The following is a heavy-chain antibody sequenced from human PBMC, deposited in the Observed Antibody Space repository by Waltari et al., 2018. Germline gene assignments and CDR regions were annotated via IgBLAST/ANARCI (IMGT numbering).Heavy chain of an antibody. Sequence: EVQLVESGGGLVQPGGSLRLSCAASGFTFSDFWMNWVRKPPGKGLEWVANIKQDGSEKYYVDSVKGRFTISRDNAENSLYLQMNSLRAEDTAVCYCASNQVPAVTVQNDYWGQGTLVTVSS. CDR1: GFTFSDFW. J-gene: IGHJ4*02. V-gene: IGHV3-7*01. D-gene: IGHD2-2*01. CDR3: ASNQVPAVTVQNDY. CDR2: IKQDGSEK.